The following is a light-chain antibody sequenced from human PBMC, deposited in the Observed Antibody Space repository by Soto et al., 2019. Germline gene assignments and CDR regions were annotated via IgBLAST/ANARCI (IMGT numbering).Light chain of an antibody. CDR1: QSITTW. J-gene: IGKJ1*01. CDR3: QHYKMYSPWT. CDR2: DVS. V-gene: IGKV1-5*01. Sequence: DLQMTRSPSTLPAYVGNRVTITYRPSQSITTWVAWYQQRPGKAPKLLIYDVSSLQSGVPSWFSGSGSGTEFTPTLSSLQADDFATYYCQHYKMYSPWTFGQGAKGDIK.